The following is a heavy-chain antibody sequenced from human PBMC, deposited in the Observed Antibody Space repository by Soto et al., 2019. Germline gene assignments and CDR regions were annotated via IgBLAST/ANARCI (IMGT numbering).Heavy chain of an antibody. J-gene: IGHJ4*02. D-gene: IGHD2-8*01. Sequence: EVQLVESGGGLVQPGGSLRLSCAATGFTFSTYWMHWVRQGPGKGLVWVSRISTDGSSTTYADSVKGRFTIPRDNAKNTLYLKMNSLRAEDTAVYYCARSTGTNHPFDYWGQGSLVTVSS. CDR2: ISTDGSST. CDR1: GFTFSTYW. CDR3: ARSTGTNHPFDY. V-gene: IGHV3-74*01.